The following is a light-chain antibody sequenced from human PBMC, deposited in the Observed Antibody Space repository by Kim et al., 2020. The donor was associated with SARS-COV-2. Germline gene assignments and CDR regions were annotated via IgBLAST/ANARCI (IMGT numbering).Light chain of an antibody. J-gene: IGLJ2*01. CDR2: FDS. Sequence: APGETARMTCGGNNIETKSVHWYQQKPGQAPILVIYFDSDRPSGIPERFSGSNSGNTATLTISRVEAVDEADYYCQVWDGSSDHVVFGGGTQLTVL. CDR3: QVWDGSSDHVV. CDR1: NIETKS. V-gene: IGLV3-21*04.